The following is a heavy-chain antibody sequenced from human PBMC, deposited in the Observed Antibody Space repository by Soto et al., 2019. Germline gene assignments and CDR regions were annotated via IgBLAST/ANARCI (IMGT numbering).Heavy chain of an antibody. D-gene: IGHD2-2*01. CDR1: GFTFSSYW. Sequence: PGGSLRLSCAASGFTFSSYWMSWVRQAPGKGLEWVANIKQDGSEKYYVDSVKGRFTISRDNAKNSLYLKMNSLGAEDTAVYYCSRVWVLGYCSSTSCYGAFDIWGQGTMVTVSS. V-gene: IGHV3-7*01. J-gene: IGHJ3*02. CDR2: IKQDGSEK. CDR3: SRVWVLGYCSSTSCYGAFDI.